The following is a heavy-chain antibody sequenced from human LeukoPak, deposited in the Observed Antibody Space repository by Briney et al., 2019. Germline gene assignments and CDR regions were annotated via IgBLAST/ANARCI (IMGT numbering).Heavy chain of an antibody. CDR3: ARSLDY. J-gene: IGHJ4*02. Sequence: QPGGSLRLSCAASGFTFSRYSMNWVRQAPGKGLQWEANIKLDGSEKYYVDSVEGRFTISRDNAQNPLHLRVNRLRAEDTAVYYCARSLDYWDQGTLVIVSS. CDR1: GFTFSRYS. CDR2: IKLDGSEK. V-gene: IGHV3-7*01.